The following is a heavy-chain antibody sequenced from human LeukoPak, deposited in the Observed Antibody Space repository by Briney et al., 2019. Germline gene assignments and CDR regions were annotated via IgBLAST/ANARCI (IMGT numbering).Heavy chain of an antibody. D-gene: IGHD4-23*01. J-gene: IGHJ4*02. CDR1: GFTFSSYS. CDR3: AREERLRWTAY. CDR2: ISSSSSYI. Sequence: GGSLRLSCAASGFTFSSYSMNWVRQAPGKGLEWVSSISSSSSYIYYADSVKGRFTISRDNAKNSLYLQMNSLRAEGTAVYYCAREERLRWTAYWGQGTLVTVSS. V-gene: IGHV3-21*04.